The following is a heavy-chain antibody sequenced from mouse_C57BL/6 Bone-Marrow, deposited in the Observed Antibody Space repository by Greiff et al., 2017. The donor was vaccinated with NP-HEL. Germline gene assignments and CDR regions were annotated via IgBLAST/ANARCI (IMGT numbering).Heavy chain of an antibody. CDR3: ARGPLYYGSSRGDYAMDY. Sequence: QVQLQQPGAELVMPGASVKLSCKASGYTFTSYWMHWVKQRPGQGLEWIGEIDPSDSYTNYIQKFKGKSTLTVDKSSSTAYMQLSSLTSEDSAVYYCARGPLYYGSSRGDYAMDYWGQGTSVTVSS. CDR2: IDPSDSYT. CDR1: GYTFTSYW. V-gene: IGHV1-69*01. J-gene: IGHJ4*01. D-gene: IGHD1-1*01.